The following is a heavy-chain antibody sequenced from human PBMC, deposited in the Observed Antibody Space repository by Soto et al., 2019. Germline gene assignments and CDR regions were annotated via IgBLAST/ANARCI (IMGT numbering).Heavy chain of an antibody. J-gene: IGHJ6*02. CDR1: GGSISSDNCS. V-gene: IGHV4-30-2*01. D-gene: IGHD5-12*01. CDR2: IYHSGST. CDR3: GRVPVNIGYGMDV. Sequence: SETLSLTCAVSGGSISSDNCSWSLIRQPPGKGLEWIGYIYHSGSTDYNPSLKLRASISVDKSRNQFSLKLSSVSAADTAVYFCGRVPVNIGYGMDVWGQGSTVT.